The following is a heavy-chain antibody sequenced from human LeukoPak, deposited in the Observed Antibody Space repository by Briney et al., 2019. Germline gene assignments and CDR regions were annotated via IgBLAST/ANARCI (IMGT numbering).Heavy chain of an antibody. V-gene: IGHV3-23*01. D-gene: IGHD1-1*01. CDR1: GFTLSSHA. Sequence: LSGGSLRLSCVASGFTLSSHAMCWVRQAPGKGLEWVASIDISGGSTYYEDSVQGRFTISRDNSKNTLYLEMNSLRVEDTALYYCANEVRPNDYWGQGALVTVSS. J-gene: IGHJ4*02. CDR3: ANEVRPNDY. CDR2: IDISGGST.